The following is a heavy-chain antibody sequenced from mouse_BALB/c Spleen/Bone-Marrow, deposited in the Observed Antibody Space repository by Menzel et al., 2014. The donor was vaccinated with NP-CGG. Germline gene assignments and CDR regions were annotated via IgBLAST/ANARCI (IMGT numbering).Heavy chain of an antibody. V-gene: IGHV1-9*01. CDR2: ILPGSDST. Sequence: QVQLQQFGAELMKPGASVKISCKATGYTFSSYWIEWVKQRPGHGLEWIGEILPGSDSTNYNENFKGKATFTADTSSNTAYMQLNSLTSEDSAVYFCARDSSDYLAWFAYWGQGTLVTVSA. CDR1: GYTFSSYW. CDR3: ARDSSDYLAWFAY. J-gene: IGHJ3*01. D-gene: IGHD3-2*01.